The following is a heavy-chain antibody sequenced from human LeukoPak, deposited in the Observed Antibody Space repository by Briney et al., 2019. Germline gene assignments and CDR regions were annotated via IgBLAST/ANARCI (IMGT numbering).Heavy chain of an antibody. V-gene: IGHV3-23*01. CDR1: GFTFSTYT. CDR3: AIDPNWGTHS. Sequence: GGSLRLSCAASGFTFSTYTMYWVRHPPGKRLEWVSIIGSSGGGIHYAGSVKGRFTISRDNSKNALYPQMNSLRVEDTAVYYCAIDPNWGTHSWGQGVLVTVSS. CDR2: IGSSGGGI. D-gene: IGHD7-27*01. J-gene: IGHJ4*02.